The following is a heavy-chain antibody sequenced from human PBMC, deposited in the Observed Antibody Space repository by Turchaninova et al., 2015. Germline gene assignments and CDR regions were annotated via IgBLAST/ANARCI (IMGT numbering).Heavy chain of an antibody. CDR2: IRDRSGPI. D-gene: IGHD2/OR15-2a*01. CDR3: ARDGPNRNYDY. J-gene: IGHJ4*02. CDR1: GFTFSSYG. V-gene: IGHV3-48*04. Sequence: EVQLVESGGALVQPGGSLRLSCAASGFTFSSYGMNWVRQAPGKGLGWISYIRDRSGPIDYADAVKGRFTVSRDNSENSLFLQMNSLRVEDMAVYYCARDGPNRNYDYWGQGTLVTVSS.